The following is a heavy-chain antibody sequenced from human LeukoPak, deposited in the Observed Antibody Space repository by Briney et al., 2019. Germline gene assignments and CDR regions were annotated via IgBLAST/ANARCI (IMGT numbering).Heavy chain of an antibody. CDR3: AREGQDSSGYKHFDY. CDR2: LYSGGST. CDR1: GFTVSSNY. Sequence: AGGSLRLSCAASGFTVSSNYMSWVRQAPGKGLECVSVLYSGGSTYYADSVKGRFTISRDNSKNTLYIQMNSLRAEDTAVYYCAREGQDSSGYKHFDYWSQGTLVTVSS. J-gene: IGHJ4*02. V-gene: IGHV3-53*01. D-gene: IGHD3-22*01.